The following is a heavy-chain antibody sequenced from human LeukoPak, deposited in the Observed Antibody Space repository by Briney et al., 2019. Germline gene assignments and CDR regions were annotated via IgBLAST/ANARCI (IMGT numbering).Heavy chain of an antibody. J-gene: IGHJ4*02. V-gene: IGHV3-30*18. CDR2: ISYDESKK. CDR1: GFTFNNYG. Sequence: PGGSLRLSCAASGFTFNNYGMHWVRQAPGKGLEWVTVISYDESKKYYADSVKGRFTISRDNSKNTVYLQMNSLRAEDTAVYYCANTYYAFWSGSFWGQGTLVTVSS. D-gene: IGHD3-3*01. CDR3: ANTYYAFWSGSF.